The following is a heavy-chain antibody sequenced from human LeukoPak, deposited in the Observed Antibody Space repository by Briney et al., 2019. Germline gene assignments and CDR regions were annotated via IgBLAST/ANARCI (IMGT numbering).Heavy chain of an antibody. D-gene: IGHD5/OR15-5a*01. J-gene: IGHJ3*01. CDR1: GGSLNIYY. Sequence: SEALSLTCTVPGGSLNIYYRSWIRPPAGEGLEWIGRIYTSGSTSYNPSLKTRVTMSVDTSKNQFSLNLTSVTATDTAIYYCARVKNLYDSALDVFDVWEQGTMVTVSS. CDR2: IYTSGST. CDR3: ARVKNLYDSALDVFDV. V-gene: IGHV4-4*07.